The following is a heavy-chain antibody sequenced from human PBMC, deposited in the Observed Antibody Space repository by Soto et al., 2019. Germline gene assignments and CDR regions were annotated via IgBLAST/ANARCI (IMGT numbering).Heavy chain of an antibody. Sequence: GGSLRLSCAASGFTFSSYAMNWVRQAPGKGLEWVALISYDGSNKYYADSVKGRFTISRDSSKNTLYLQMNSLRAADTAVYYCGRCSSTSCHLGSDYWGQGTRVTVSS. CDR1: GFTFSSYA. CDR2: ISYDGSNK. J-gene: IGHJ4*02. CDR3: GRCSSTSCHLGSDY. V-gene: IGHV3-30-3*01. D-gene: IGHD2-2*01.